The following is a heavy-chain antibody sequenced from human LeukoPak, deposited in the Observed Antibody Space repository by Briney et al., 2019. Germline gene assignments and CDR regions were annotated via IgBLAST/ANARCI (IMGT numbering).Heavy chain of an antibody. CDR3: ARVEDTAMVTRPSWGYGMDV. D-gene: IGHD5-18*01. CDR1: GFTFSSYA. Sequence: GRSLRLSCAASGFTFSSYAMHWVRQAPGKGLEWVAVISYDGSNKYYADSVKGRFTISRDNSKNTLYLQMNSLRAEDTAVYYCARVEDTAMVTRPSWGYGMDVWGQGTTVTVSS. V-gene: IGHV3-30-3*01. J-gene: IGHJ6*02. CDR2: ISYDGSNK.